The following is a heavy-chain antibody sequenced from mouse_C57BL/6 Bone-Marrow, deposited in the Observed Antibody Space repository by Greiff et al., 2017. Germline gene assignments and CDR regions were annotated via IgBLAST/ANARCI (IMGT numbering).Heavy chain of an antibody. CDR3: ARHERLYFDV. CDR2: ISNGGGST. Sequence: EVKLQESGGGLVQPGGSLKLSCAASGFTFSDYYMYWVRQTPEKRLEWVAYISNGGGSTYYPDTVKGRFTISRDNAKNTLYLQMSRLKSEDTAMYYCARHERLYFDVWGTGTTVTVSS. D-gene: IGHD3-2*02. J-gene: IGHJ1*03. V-gene: IGHV5-12*01. CDR1: GFTFSDYY.